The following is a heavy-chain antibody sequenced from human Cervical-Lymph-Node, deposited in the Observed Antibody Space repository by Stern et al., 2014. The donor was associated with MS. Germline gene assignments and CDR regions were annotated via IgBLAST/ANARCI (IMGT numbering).Heavy chain of an antibody. D-gene: IGHD3-3*01. J-gene: IGHJ4*02. V-gene: IGHV4-4*08. Sequence: QVQLQESGPGLVKPSETLSLTCTVSGGSISADYWNWVRQPPGKGLEWMGYVDTTVYPNYTPSLKSRVTISVTTPKHHFSLRLTSVTAADTAVYYCAKGVVWTPDSWGQGTLVTVSS. CDR3: AKGVVWTPDS. CDR1: GGSISADY. CDR2: VDTTVYP.